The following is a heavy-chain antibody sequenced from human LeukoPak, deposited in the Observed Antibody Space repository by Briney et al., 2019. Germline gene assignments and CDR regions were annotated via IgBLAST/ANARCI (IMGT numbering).Heavy chain of an antibody. CDR3: ARDASARGVRGGYDY. CDR2: IYYSGST. Sequence: KSSETLSLTCTVSGGSISSGDYYWSWIRQPPGKGLEWIGYIYYSGSTYYNPSLKSRVTISVDTSKNQFSLKLSSVTAADTAVYYCARDASARGVRGGYDYWGQGTLVTVSS. D-gene: IGHD3-16*01. J-gene: IGHJ4*02. V-gene: IGHV4-30-4*01. CDR1: GGSISSGDYY.